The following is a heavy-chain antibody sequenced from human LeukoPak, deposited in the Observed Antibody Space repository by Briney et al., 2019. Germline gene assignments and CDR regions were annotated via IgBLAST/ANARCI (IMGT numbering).Heavy chain of an antibody. CDR1: GFTFDDYA. Sequence: PGRSLRLSCAASGFTFDDYAMHWVRQAPGKGLEWVSGISWNSGSIGYADSVKGRFTISRDNAKNSLYLQMNSLRAEDTALYYCAKDLDTLAYAFDIWGQGTMVTVSS. CDR2: ISWNSGSI. V-gene: IGHV3-9*01. CDR3: AKDLDTLAYAFDI. J-gene: IGHJ3*02. D-gene: IGHD5-18*01.